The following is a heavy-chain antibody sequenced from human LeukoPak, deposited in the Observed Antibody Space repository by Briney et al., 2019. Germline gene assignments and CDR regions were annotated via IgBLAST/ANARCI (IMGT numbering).Heavy chain of an antibody. Sequence: SQTLSLTCTVSGGSIISHYWSWIRQPPGKGLEWIGYIYYSGNTNYNPSLKSRVTISVDTSKNQFSLKLTSVTAADTAVYYCARGYSSSWYEYFQHWGQGTPVTVSS. D-gene: IGHD6-13*01. J-gene: IGHJ1*01. CDR1: GGSIISHY. CDR2: IYYSGNT. CDR3: ARGYSSSWYEYFQH. V-gene: IGHV4-59*08.